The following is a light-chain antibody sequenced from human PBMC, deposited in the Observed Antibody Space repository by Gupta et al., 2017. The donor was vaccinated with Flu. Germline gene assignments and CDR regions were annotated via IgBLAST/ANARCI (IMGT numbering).Light chain of an antibody. V-gene: IGKV2-30*01. Sequence: DVVMTQSPLSLPVTLGQPASISCRSSQSVGYRDGSNILHWFQQRPGQSPRRLIYLVSHRESGVPDKFSGSGSGTEFTLKISRVEAEDVGVYFCMQGAHWPWAFGQGTKVEIK. CDR1: QSVGYRDGSNI. CDR3: MQGAHWPWA. J-gene: IGKJ1*01. CDR2: LVS.